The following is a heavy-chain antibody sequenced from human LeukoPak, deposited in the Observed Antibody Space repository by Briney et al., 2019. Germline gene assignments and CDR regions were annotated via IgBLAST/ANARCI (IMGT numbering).Heavy chain of an antibody. D-gene: IGHD3-3*01. CDR1: GFTFSSYG. V-gene: IGHV3-30*02. Sequence: PGGSLRLSCAASGFTFSSYGMHWVRQAPGKGLEWVAFIRYDGSNKYYADSVKGRFTISRDNSKNTLYLQMNSLRAEDTAVYYCAKAPTFTIFGVATHFDYWGQGTLVTVSS. CDR3: AKAPTFTIFGVATHFDY. CDR2: IRYDGSNK. J-gene: IGHJ4*02.